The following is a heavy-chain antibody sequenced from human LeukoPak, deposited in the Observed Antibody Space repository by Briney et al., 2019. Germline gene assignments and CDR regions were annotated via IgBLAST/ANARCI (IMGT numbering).Heavy chain of an antibody. CDR1: GFTFSSYA. Sequence: PGGSLRLSCAASGFTFSSYAMSWVRQAPGKGLEWVSAISGSGGSTYYADSVKGRFTISRDNSKNTLYLQMNSLRAEDTAVYYCASSTQYYCSGGSCYSLDYFDYWGQGTLVTVSS. CDR2: ISGSGGST. CDR3: ASSTQYYCSGGSCYSLDYFDY. D-gene: IGHD2-15*01. V-gene: IGHV3-23*01. J-gene: IGHJ4*02.